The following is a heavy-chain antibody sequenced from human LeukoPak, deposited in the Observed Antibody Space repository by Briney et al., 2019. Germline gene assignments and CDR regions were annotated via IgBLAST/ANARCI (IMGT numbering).Heavy chain of an antibody. J-gene: IGHJ4*02. D-gene: IGHD1-7*01. V-gene: IGHV3-30*18. CDR1: GFTFSSYG. CDR2: ISYDGSNK. Sequence: GRSLRLSCAASGFTFSSYGMHWVRQAPGKGLEWVAVISYDGSNKYYADSVKGRFTISRDNSKNTLYLQMNSLRAEDTAVYYCAKDQRPPLYNWNYIGYFDYWGQGTLVTVSS. CDR3: AKDQRPPLYNWNYIGYFDY.